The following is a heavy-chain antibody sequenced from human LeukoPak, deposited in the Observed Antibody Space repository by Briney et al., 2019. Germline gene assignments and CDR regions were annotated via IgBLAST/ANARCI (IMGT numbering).Heavy chain of an antibody. V-gene: IGHV3-33*01. CDR3: ARGYCSGGSCYPGYFDY. D-gene: IGHD2-15*01. Sequence: GGSLRLSCAASGFTFSSYGMHWVRQAPGKGLEWVAVIWYDGSNKYYADSVKGRFTISRDNSKNTLYLQMNSLRAEDTAVYYCARGYCSGGSCYPGYFDYWGQGTLVTVSS. J-gene: IGHJ4*02. CDR1: GFTFSSYG. CDR2: IWYDGSNK.